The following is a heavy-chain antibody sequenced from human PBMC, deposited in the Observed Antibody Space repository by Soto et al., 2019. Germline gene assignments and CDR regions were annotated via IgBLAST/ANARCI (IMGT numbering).Heavy chain of an antibody. CDR3: ARDIWWEPGVDAFHI. Sequence: QVQLVESGGGVVQPGRSLRLSCAASGFTFNFFAMHWVRQAPGKGLEWVAAVSKDGSNTYYADSVKGRFTISRDNPKNTLDRQMNSLILEDTAVYYCARDIWWEPGVDAFHIWGQGTMVTVSP. V-gene: IGHV3-30-3*01. D-gene: IGHD1-26*01. CDR2: VSKDGSNT. J-gene: IGHJ3*02. CDR1: GFTFNFFA.